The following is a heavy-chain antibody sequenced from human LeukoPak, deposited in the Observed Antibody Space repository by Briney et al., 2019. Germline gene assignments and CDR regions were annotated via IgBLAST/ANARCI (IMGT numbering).Heavy chain of an antibody. CDR3: AKDNRYFDWLLSGGWFDP. V-gene: IGHV3-23*01. CDR2: ISGSGGST. J-gene: IGHJ5*02. Sequence: GGSLRLSCAASKFNFTAFAMSWVRQAPGKGLEWVSAISGSGGSTYYADSVKGRFTISRDNSKNTLYLQMNSLRAEDTAVYYCAKDNRYFDWLLSGGWFDPWGQGTLVTVSS. CDR1: KFNFTAFA. D-gene: IGHD3-9*01.